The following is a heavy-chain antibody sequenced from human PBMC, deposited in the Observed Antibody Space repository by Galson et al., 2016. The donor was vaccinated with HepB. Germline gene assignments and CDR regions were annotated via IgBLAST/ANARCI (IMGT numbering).Heavy chain of an antibody. D-gene: IGHD6-6*01. Sequence: SLRLSCAASGFSFSNAWMSWVRQAPGKGLEWVGRIRSRTGGGTTDYAAPVKGRFTIARDDSKNTLYLHMNSLKTEGTAVYYCATQAALDYWGQGTLVTVSS. J-gene: IGHJ4*02. V-gene: IGHV3-15*01. CDR1: GFSFSNAW. CDR3: ATQAALDY. CDR2: IRSRTGGGTT.